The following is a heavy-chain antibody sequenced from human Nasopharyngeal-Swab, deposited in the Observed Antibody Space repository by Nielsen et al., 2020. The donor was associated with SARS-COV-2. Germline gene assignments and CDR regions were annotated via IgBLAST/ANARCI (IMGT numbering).Heavy chain of an antibody. CDR1: GYSFTSYW. Sequence: GESLKISCKGSGYSFTSYWIGWVRQMPGKGLEWMGIIYPGDSDTRYSPSFQGQVTIPADKSISTAYLQWSSLEASDTAMYYCARHNCGGDCYSNDWYFDLWGRGTLVTVSS. J-gene: IGHJ2*01. CDR2: IYPGDSDT. CDR3: ARHNCGGDCYSNDWYFDL. D-gene: IGHD2-21*02. V-gene: IGHV5-51*01.